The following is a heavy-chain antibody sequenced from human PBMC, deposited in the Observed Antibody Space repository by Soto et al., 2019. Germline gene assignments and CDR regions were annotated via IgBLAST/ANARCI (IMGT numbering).Heavy chain of an antibody. CDR3: AEDKGRIVLPSAMWDY. D-gene: IGHD2-2*01. V-gene: IGHV3-23*01. J-gene: IGHJ4*02. CDR1: GFTFSSYA. Sequence: EVQLLESGGGLVQPGGSLRLSCAASGFTFSSYAMSWVRQAPGKGLQWVSAISGSGGGTYYTHSVKGRFTNSRDNSKNELNLQMNSLRVEKTGVYYCAEDKGRIVLPSAMWDYWGQGSRVTVSS. CDR2: ISGSGGGT.